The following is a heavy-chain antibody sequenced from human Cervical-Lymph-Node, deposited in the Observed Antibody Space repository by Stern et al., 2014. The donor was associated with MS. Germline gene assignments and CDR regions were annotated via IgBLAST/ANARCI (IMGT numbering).Heavy chain of an antibody. D-gene: IGHD2-21*01. J-gene: IGHJ4*02. V-gene: IGHV1-69*01. Sequence: QVQLVQSGAAVKKPGSSVKVSCKASGDTFSTFSIAWVRQAPGQGLEWVGGIIVLFGTENYAQKFQGRVTFTADVSTSTVYMEMRSLRSDDTAVYYCTRHQEGIAAHCGQGTLVTVSS. CDR1: GDTFSTFS. CDR3: TRHQEGIAAH. CDR2: IIVLFGTE.